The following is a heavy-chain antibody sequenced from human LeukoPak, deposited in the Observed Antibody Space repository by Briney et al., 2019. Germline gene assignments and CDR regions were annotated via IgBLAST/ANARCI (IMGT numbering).Heavy chain of an antibody. Sequence: KPSETLSLTCAVSGYSISSGYYWGWIRQPPGQGLEWIGSIYHSGSTYYNPSLKSRVTISVDTSKNQFSLKPSSVTAADTAVYYCARRTGSNFDYWGQGTLVTVSS. D-gene: IGHD4-17*01. CDR3: ARRTGSNFDY. CDR2: IYHSGST. CDR1: GYSISSGYY. J-gene: IGHJ4*02. V-gene: IGHV4-38-2*01.